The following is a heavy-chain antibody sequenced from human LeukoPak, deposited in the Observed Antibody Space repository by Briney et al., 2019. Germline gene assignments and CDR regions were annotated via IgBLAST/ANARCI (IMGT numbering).Heavy chain of an antibody. CDR2: ISYDGGNK. D-gene: IGHD2-2*01. Sequence: GGSLRLSCAASGFILSDYAIHWVRQAPGKGLEWVAVISYDGGNKYYADSVKGRFTISRDNSKDTLYLQMNSLRAEDTAVYYCAREIGCYDGSSGFVDFWGQGTLVTVSS. V-gene: IGHV3-30-3*01. CDR1: GFILSDYA. CDR3: AREIGCYDGSSGFVDF. J-gene: IGHJ4*02.